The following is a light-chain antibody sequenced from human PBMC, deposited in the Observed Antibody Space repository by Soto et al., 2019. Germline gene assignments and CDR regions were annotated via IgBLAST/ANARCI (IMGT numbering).Light chain of an antibody. CDR3: SSYTSSNTLSV. V-gene: IGLV2-14*01. CDR1: SSDIGGYNY. Sequence: QYALTQPASASGSPGQSITISCTGTSSDIGGYNYVSWYQHHPGKAPKLVIFEVNNRPSGVSDRFSGSKSGNTASLTISGLQAEDEADYFCSSYTSSNTLSVFGPGTKLTVL. J-gene: IGLJ1*01. CDR2: EVN.